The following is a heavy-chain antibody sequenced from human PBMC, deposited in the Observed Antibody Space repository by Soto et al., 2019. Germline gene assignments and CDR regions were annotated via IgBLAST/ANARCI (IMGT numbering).Heavy chain of an antibody. J-gene: IGHJ4*02. Sequence: EVQLVESGGGLVKPGGSLGLSCAASGFSFNIAWMNWVRQVPGKGLEWVGRIKSKTDGGTIDYAAPVKDRFTIARDDSKNPLFLQMNSLTTEDTGVYYCPCEYYDSSGQKYWGQGTLVTVSS. CDR3: PCEYYDSSGQKY. V-gene: IGHV3-15*07. CDR2: IKSKTDGGTI. CDR1: GFSFNIAW. D-gene: IGHD3-22*01.